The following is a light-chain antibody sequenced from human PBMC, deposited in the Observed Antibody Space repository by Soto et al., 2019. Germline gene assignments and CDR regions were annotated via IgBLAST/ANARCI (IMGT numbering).Light chain of an antibody. Sequence: QSALTQLRSVSGSPGQSVTISCTGTSSDVGGYNYVSWYQQHPGKAPKLMIYDVSKRPSGVPDRFSGSKSGNTASLTISGLQAEDEADYYCCSYAGSYTYVFGTG. V-gene: IGLV2-11*01. CDR1: SSDVGGYNY. J-gene: IGLJ1*01. CDR3: CSYAGSYTYV. CDR2: DVS.